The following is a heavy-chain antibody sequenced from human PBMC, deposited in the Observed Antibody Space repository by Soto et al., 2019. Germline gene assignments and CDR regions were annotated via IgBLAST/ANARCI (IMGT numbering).Heavy chain of an antibody. V-gene: IGHV1-69*13. CDR2: IIPIFGTA. D-gene: IGHD6-19*01. CDR1: GGTFSSYA. Sequence: ASVKVSCKASGGTFSSYAISWVRQAPGQGLEWMGGIIPIFGTANYAQKFQGRVTITADESTSTAYMELSSLRSEDTAVYYCARDTDQEIAVAGPRFDPWGQGTLVTVSS. J-gene: IGHJ5*02. CDR3: ARDTDQEIAVAGPRFDP.